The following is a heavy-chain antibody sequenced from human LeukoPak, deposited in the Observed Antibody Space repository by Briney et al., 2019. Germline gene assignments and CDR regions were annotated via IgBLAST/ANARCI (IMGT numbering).Heavy chain of an antibody. D-gene: IGHD2-21*02. CDR3: ARDPAYCGGDCSAPRAAYYYYYGMDV. Sequence: SETLSLTCAVSGGSISSSNWWSWVRQPPGKGLEWIGEIYHSGSTNYNPSLKSRVTISVDKSKNQFSLKLSSVTAADTAVYYCARDPAYCGGDCSAPRAAYYYYYGMDVWGQGTTVTVSS. J-gene: IGHJ6*02. CDR1: GGSISSSNW. CDR2: IYHSGST. V-gene: IGHV4-4*02.